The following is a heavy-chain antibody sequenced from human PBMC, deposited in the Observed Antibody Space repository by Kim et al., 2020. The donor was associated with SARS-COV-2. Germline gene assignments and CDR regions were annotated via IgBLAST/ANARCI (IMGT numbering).Heavy chain of an antibody. CDR2: INPVSGIT. J-gene: IGHJ6*01. V-gene: IGHV1-3*01. D-gene: IGHD2-15*01. Sequence: ASVKVSCKASGDTFSNYAIHWMRQAPGQRLEWMGWINPVSGITNYSQMFQGRVTITRDTSATTAYMELSNLSSEDTAVYYCARAHRFFFTITCYCYVIYY. CDR3: ARAHRFFFTITCYCYVIYY. CDR1: GDTFSNYA.